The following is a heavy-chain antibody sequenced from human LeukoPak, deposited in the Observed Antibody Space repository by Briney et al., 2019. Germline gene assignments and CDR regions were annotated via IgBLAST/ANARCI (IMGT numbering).Heavy chain of an antibody. V-gene: IGHV3-30*02. Sequence: GGSLRLSCAASGFAFSAYGMHWVRQAPGKGLEWLSFIRHDGSSQYYVDTVKDRFTISKDNSKSTLSLQMNSLRAEDTAVYYCARDVGPYYYGSGSSSAFDIWGQGTLVTVPS. J-gene: IGHJ3*02. D-gene: IGHD3-10*01. CDR3: ARDVGPYYYGSGSSSAFDI. CDR2: IRHDGSSQ. CDR1: GFAFSAYG.